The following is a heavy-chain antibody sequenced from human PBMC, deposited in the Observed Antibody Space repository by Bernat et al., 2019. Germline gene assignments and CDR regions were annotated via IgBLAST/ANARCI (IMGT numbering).Heavy chain of an antibody. D-gene: IGHD4-17*01. CDR2: ISSSGSTT. Sequence: EVQLVESGGGLVQPGGSLRLSCAASGFTFVSYSMNWVRQASGKGLEWVSCISSSGSTTHYADSVKGRFTISRDNAKNSLYLQMNSLRDEDTAVYYCARDHHGDYSFDYWGQGTLVTVSS. J-gene: IGHJ4*02. CDR3: ARDHHGDYSFDY. V-gene: IGHV3-48*02. CDR1: GFTFVSYS.